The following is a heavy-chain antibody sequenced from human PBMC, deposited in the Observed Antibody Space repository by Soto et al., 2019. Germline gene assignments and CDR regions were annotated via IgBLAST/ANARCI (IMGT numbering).Heavy chain of an antibody. CDR3: ATPAEPLDTAMLKGLAH. J-gene: IGHJ4*02. Sequence: QVQLGQSGAEVKKPGSSVKVSCKASGGTFSNTAFIWVRQAPGQGLEWMGGIIPIFGAPNYAQKFQGRLMSSADDSASKAYMELNTMTSEDTAVYYCATPAEPLDTAMLKGLAHWGQGTLVTVSS. V-gene: IGHV1-69*01. CDR1: GGTFSNTA. D-gene: IGHD5-18*01. CDR2: IIPIFGAP.